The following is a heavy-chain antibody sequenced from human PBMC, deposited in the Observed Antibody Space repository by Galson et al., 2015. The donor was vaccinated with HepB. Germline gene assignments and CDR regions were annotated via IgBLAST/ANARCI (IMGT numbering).Heavy chain of an antibody. V-gene: IGHV3-48*04. CDR3: ARAPYYYDTPSAFDV. CDR1: GFIFSTYS. J-gene: IGHJ3*01. CDR2: ISSSSSTI. Sequence: SLRLSCAASGFIFSTYSMNWVRQAPGKGLEWVSYISSSSSTIYYADSVNGRFTIFRDNAKNSLYLHMNSLRAEDTAVYYCARAPYYYDTPSAFDVWGPGTMVTVSS. D-gene: IGHD3-22*01.